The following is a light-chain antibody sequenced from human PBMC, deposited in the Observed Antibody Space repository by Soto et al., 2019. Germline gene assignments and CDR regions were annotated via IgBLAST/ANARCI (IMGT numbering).Light chain of an antibody. CDR2: DAS. J-gene: IGKJ5*01. V-gene: IGKV3-11*01. Sequence: EIVLTQSPATLSLSPGERATLSCRASQTVGSYLAWYQQKPGQAPRLLIYDASNRATGIPARFSGSGSGTDFTLTISSLAPEDFAVYYCQQRSNLITFGQGTRLDIK. CDR1: QTVGSY. CDR3: QQRSNLIT.